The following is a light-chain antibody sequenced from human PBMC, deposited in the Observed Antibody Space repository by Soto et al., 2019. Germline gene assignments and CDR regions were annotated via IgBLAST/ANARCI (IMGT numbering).Light chain of an antibody. CDR3: QPYNSYSRT. CDR2: KAS. Sequence: DIQITQSPSALSASVGDRVTITCRASQSISSWLAWYQQKPGKAPKLLIYKASILESGVPSRFSGSGSGTEFTLTISSLQPDDSATYYCQPYNSYSRTFGQGTKVDIK. V-gene: IGKV1-5*03. J-gene: IGKJ1*01. CDR1: QSISSW.